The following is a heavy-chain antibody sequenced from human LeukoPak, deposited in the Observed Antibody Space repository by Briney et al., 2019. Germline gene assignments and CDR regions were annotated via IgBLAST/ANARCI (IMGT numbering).Heavy chain of an antibody. CDR3: ARYSSSWWLIDDAFDI. V-gene: IGHV4-30-4*01. CDR2: IYYSGST. J-gene: IGHJ3*02. CDR1: GGSISSGDYY. D-gene: IGHD6-13*01. Sequence: ASETLSLTCTVSGGSISSGDYYWSWIRQPPGKGLEWIGYIYYSGSTYYNPSLKSRVTISVDTSKNQFSLKLSSVTAADTAVYYCARYSSSWWLIDDAFDIWGQGTMVTVSS.